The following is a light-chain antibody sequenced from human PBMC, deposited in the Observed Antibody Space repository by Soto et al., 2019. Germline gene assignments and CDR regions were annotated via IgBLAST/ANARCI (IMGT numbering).Light chain of an antibody. Sequence: DIQMTQSPSTRSAPVGDRVTITCRASQSISSWLGWYQQKPGKAPKLLIYDASSLESGVPSRFSGSGSGTEFTLTSSSLQPDDFATYYCQQYNSYWPFGQGTKVEIK. V-gene: IGKV1-5*01. CDR3: QQYNSYWP. J-gene: IGKJ1*01. CDR2: DAS. CDR1: QSISSW.